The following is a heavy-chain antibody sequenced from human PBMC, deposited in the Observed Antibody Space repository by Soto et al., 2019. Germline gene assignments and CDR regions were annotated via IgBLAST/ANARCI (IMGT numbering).Heavy chain of an antibody. CDR2: INPNSGNI. Sequence: GASLKRSRKASGDTSTTHDSNWVRQATGHGLEWMGWINPNSGNIGYAQRFQGRVTMTRDTAIRTAYMEVSSLRSDDTAVYYCARGRASGSYYLLDYWGQGTLVTVS. V-gene: IGHV1-8*01. D-gene: IGHD3-10*01. CDR1: GDTSTTHD. J-gene: IGHJ4*02. CDR3: ARGRASGSYYLLDY.